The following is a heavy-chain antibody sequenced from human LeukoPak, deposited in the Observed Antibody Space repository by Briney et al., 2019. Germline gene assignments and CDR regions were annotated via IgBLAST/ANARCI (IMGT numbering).Heavy chain of an antibody. Sequence: GASVKVACKASGYTFTSYGISWVRQAPGQGLEWMGWISAYIGNTNYTQKLQGRVTMTTDTSTSTAYMELRSPRSDDTAVDYCARDGGGGGDSGYDPYYYYGMDVWGKGTTVTVSS. CDR2: ISAYIGNT. D-gene: IGHD5-12*01. CDR3: ARDGGGGGDSGYDPYYYYGMDV. V-gene: IGHV1-18*04. CDR1: GYTFTSYG. J-gene: IGHJ6*04.